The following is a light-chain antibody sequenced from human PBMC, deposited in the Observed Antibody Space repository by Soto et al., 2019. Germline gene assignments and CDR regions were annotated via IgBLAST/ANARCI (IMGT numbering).Light chain of an antibody. CDR2: EVR. CDR3: TSYTPTGALV. CDR1: NTDVGGYNY. Sequence: QSVLTQPASVSVSPGQSITVSCTGTNTDVGGYNYVSWYQHRPGKAPRLMIYEVRNRLSGVSNRFSGSKSGNTASLTISGLQSEDEADYYCTSYTPTGALVFGSGTKLTVL. J-gene: IGLJ6*01. V-gene: IGLV2-14*01.